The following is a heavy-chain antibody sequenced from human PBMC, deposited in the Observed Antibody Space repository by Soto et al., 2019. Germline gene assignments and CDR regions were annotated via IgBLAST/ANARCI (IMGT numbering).Heavy chain of an antibody. CDR1: GFTFSSYA. D-gene: IGHD3-22*01. J-gene: IGHJ4*02. CDR2: ISYDGSNK. V-gene: IGHV3-30-3*01. CDR3: ARGYYVISGYSDY. Sequence: QVQLVESGGGVVQPGRSLRLSCAASGFTFSSYAMHWVRQAPGKGLEWVAVISYDGSNKYYADSVKGRFTISRDNSKNTLYLQMNSLRAEDTAVCYCARGYYVISGYSDYWGQGTLVTVSS.